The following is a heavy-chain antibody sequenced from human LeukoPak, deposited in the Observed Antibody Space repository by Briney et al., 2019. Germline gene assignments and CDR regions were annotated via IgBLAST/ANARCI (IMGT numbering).Heavy chain of an antibody. CDR1: GFTFSSYA. J-gene: IGHJ3*02. CDR3: ARDGLGVPGAFDI. CDR2: ISGSGGST. Sequence: PPGGSLRLSCAASGFTFSSYAMSWVRQAPGKGLEWVSAISGSGGSTYYADSVKGRFTISRDNSKNTVNLQMNSLRAEDTAVYYCARDGLGVPGAFDIWGQGTMVTVSS. D-gene: IGHD2-2*01. V-gene: IGHV3-23*01.